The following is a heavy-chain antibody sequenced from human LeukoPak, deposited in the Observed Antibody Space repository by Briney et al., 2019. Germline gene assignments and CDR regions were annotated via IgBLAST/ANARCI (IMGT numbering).Heavy chain of an antibody. Sequence: GGSLRLSCAASGFTFSSYAMSWVRQAPGKGLEWVSSVNGSGDTTYYADSVKGRFTISRDNSKNTLYLQMNSLRAEDTAVYYCVAAPGRRFDPWGQGTLVAVSS. V-gene: IGHV3-23*01. CDR1: GFTFSSYA. J-gene: IGHJ5*02. D-gene: IGHD1-1*01. CDR3: VAAPGRRFDP. CDR2: VNGSGDTT.